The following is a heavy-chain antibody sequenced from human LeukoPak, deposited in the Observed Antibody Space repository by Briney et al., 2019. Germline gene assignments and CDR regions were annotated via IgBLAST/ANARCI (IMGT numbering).Heavy chain of an antibody. CDR2: FFYSGST. J-gene: IGHJ4*02. CDR1: GGSIGPYY. Sequence: SETLSLTCTVSGGSIGPYYWSWIRQPPGKGLEWIGYFFYSGSTNYNPSLKSRVIISIDTSKNQISLSLTSVTAADTAVYYCASRKLGNDYWGQGTLVTVSS. CDR3: ASRKLGNDY. V-gene: IGHV4-59*01. D-gene: IGHD7-27*01.